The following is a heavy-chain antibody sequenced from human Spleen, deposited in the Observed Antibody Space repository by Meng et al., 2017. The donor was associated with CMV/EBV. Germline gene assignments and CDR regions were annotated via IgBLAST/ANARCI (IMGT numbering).Heavy chain of an antibody. D-gene: IGHD6-13*01. CDR2: FSYSGNT. V-gene: IGHV4-61*08. CDR3: ARDRRYSSSWYDYYYGMDV. J-gene: IGHJ6*02. CDR1: GGSVSNSDFY. Sequence: SETLSLTCTVSGGSVSNSDFYWSWIRQPPGKGLDWIGYFSYSGNTNYNPSLKSRVTISVHTSKNQFSLKLSSVTAADTAVYYCARDRRYSSSWYDYYYGMDVWGQGTTVTVSS.